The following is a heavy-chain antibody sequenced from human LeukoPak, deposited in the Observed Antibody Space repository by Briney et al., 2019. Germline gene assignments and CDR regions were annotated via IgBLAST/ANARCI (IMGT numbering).Heavy chain of an antibody. CDR2: ISAYNGNT. V-gene: IGHV1-18*01. CDR3: ARDLPAGSIP. D-gene: IGHD6-19*01. Sequence: GASVKVSCKASGYTFTNYGISWVRRAPGQGLECMGWISAYNGNTKYAQNLQGRVTMTTDTSTTTAYMELRSLRSDDTAVYYCARDLPAGSIPWGQGTLVTVSS. CDR1: GYTFTNYG. J-gene: IGHJ5*02.